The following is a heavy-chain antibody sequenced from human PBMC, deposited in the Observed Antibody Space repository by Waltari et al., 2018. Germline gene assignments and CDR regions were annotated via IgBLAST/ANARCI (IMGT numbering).Heavy chain of an antibody. CDR1: GFTVSTNY. V-gene: IGHV3-53*01. J-gene: IGHJ6*02. CDR2: IYTGGDT. D-gene: IGHD4-17*01. Sequence: EVQLVESGGGLIQPGGSLRLSCAVSGFTVSTNYRSWVRQAPGKGLEWVSVIYTGGDTDYADSVKGRFSISRDNSKNTLYLQMNSLRVEDTAIYYCARGWIGTTSLGHDGMDVWGQGTTVTVSS. CDR3: ARGWIGTTSLGHDGMDV.